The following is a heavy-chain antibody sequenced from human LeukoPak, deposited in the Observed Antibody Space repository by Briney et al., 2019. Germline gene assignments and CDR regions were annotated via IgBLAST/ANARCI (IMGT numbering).Heavy chain of an antibody. CDR2: IYYSGST. V-gene: IGHV4-59*12. CDR1: GGSISSYY. CDR3: ARVQQLVRSYYYYMDV. J-gene: IGHJ6*03. D-gene: IGHD6-13*01. Sequence: SETLSLTCTVSGGSISSYYWSWIRQPPGKGLEWIGYIYYSGSTNYNPSLKSRVTISVDTSKNQFSLKLSSVTAADTAVYYCARVQQLVRSYYYYMDVWGKGTTVTVSS.